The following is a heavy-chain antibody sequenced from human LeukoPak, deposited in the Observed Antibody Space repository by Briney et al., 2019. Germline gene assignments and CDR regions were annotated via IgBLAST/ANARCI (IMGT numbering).Heavy chain of an antibody. CDR2: INHSGST. J-gene: IGHJ4*02. Sequence: SETLSLTCAVYGGSFSGYYWSWIRQPPGKGLEWIGEINHSGSTNYNPSLKSRVTISVDTSKNQFSLKLSSVTAADTAVYYCARELTGTPAVFDYWGQGTLVTVSS. D-gene: IGHD1-20*01. V-gene: IGHV4-34*01. CDR3: ARELTGTPAVFDY. CDR1: GGSFSGYY.